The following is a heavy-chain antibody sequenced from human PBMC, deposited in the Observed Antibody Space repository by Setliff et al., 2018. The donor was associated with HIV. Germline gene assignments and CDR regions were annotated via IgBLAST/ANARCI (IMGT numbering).Heavy chain of an antibody. CDR1: GFTFGDNFGDNA. J-gene: IGHJ3*02. CDR3: TSERDGYNYGRPAFDI. Sequence: RLSCTASGFTFGDNFGDNAMSWVRQAPGKGLEWVGSIRSKAYGGTTEYAASVKGRFTISRDDSKSIAYLQMNSLKTEDTAVYYCTSERDGYNYGRPAFDIWGQGTMVTV. V-gene: IGHV3-49*04. CDR2: IRSKAYGGTT. D-gene: IGHD5-12*01.